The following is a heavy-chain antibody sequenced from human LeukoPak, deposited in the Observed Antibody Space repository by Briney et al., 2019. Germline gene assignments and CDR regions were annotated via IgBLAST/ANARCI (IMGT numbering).Heavy chain of an antibody. Sequence: GGSLRLSCAASGFTVSNAWMNWVRQAPGKGLEWVSVLYSDGTTYYADSVKGRLTISRDNSKNTLYLQMNNLRAEDTAVYYCARAAYDSNGFTANHDYWGQGTLVTVSS. D-gene: IGHD3-22*01. CDR2: LYSDGTT. CDR3: ARAAYDSNGFTANHDY. V-gene: IGHV3-53*01. CDR1: GFTVSNAW. J-gene: IGHJ4*02.